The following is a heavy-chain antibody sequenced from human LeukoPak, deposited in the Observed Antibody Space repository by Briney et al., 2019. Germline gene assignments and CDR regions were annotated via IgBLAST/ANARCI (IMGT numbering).Heavy chain of an antibody. CDR2: IKQDGSEK. D-gene: IGHD2-21*02. J-gene: IGHJ4*02. Sequence: GGSLRLSCAASGFSFSNYWMTWVRQAPGKGLEWVANIKQDGSEKYYVDSVKGRFTISRGNAKNSLYLQMNSLRAEDTAVYYCARDVTYWGQGTLVTASS. V-gene: IGHV3-7*01. CDR3: ARDVTY. CDR1: GFSFSNYW.